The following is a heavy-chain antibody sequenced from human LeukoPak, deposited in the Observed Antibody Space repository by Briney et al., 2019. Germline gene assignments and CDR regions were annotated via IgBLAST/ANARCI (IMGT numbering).Heavy chain of an antibody. CDR1: EFTFSSYW. Sequence: GGSLRLSCAASEFTFSSYWMHWVRQALGKGLVWVSRIYSDGSITTYTDSVKGRFTISRDNAKNTLYLHMNSLRAEDTAVYYCARAPPSSGYAYHFDIWGQGTMVTVSS. J-gene: IGHJ3*02. CDR2: IYSDGSIT. V-gene: IGHV3-74*03. D-gene: IGHD5-18*01. CDR3: ARAPPSSGYAYHFDI.